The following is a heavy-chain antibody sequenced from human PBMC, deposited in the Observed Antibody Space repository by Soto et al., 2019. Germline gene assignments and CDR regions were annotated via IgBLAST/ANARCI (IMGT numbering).Heavy chain of an antibody. CDR2: INSDGSST. J-gene: IGHJ4*02. D-gene: IGHD2-21*02. CDR3: SRVTINCGGDCFAHY. Sequence: EVQLVESGGGLVQPGGSLRLSCAASGFTFSNYWMHWVRQAPGKGLVWVSRINSDGSSTRYADSLKGRSTISRDNAKNTLYLQMNSLRAEDTAVYYCSRVTINCGGDCFAHYWGQGTPITVSS. V-gene: IGHV3-74*01. CDR1: GFTFSNYW.